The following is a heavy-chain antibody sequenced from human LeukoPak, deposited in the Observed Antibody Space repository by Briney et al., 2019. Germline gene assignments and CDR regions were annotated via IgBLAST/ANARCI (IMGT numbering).Heavy chain of an antibody. D-gene: IGHD3-10*01. J-gene: IGHJ4*02. CDR1: GFTFSDYY. V-gene: IGHV3-11*06. Sequence: GGSLRLSCAASGFTFSDYYMSWVRQAPAKGLEWVSYISSRSTYTDYADSVKGRFTVSRDNGKNSLYLQMNSLRAEDTAVYYCARDLSPVVRASPMGYWGQGTPVTVSS. CDR2: ISSRSTYT. CDR3: ARDLSPVVRASPMGY.